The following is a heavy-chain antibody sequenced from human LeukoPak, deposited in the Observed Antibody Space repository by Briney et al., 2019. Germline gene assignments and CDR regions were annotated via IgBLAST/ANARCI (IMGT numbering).Heavy chain of an antibody. Sequence: GGSLRLSCAASGFTFSSYAMTWVRQAPGMGLEWVSIISGSGGSTSYADSVKGRFTISRDNSKSTLYLQMNSLRAEDTALYYCAKPYSGTILTGWFDPWGQGTLVTVSS. V-gene: IGHV3-23*01. CDR3: AKPYSGTILTGWFDP. CDR2: ISGSGGST. D-gene: IGHD3-9*01. J-gene: IGHJ5*02. CDR1: GFTFSSYA.